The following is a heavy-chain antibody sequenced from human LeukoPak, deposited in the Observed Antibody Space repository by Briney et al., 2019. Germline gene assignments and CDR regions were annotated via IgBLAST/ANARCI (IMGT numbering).Heavy chain of an antibody. CDR1: GFTFSSYG. CDR3: ARGRRWLPQRGLVESFDY. V-gene: IGHV3-30*02. CDR2: IHYDGSNK. J-gene: IGHJ4*02. D-gene: IGHD4-17*01. Sequence: GGSLRLSCAASGFTFSSYGMQWVRQAPGKGLEWVAFIHYDGSNKYYANSVKGRFTISRDNSKNTLYLHMNSLRAEDTAVYYCARGRRWLPQRGLVESFDYWGQGTLVTVSS.